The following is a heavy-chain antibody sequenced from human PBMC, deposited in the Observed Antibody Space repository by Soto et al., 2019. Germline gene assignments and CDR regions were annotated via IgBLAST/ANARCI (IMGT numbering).Heavy chain of an antibody. J-gene: IGHJ4*01. CDR3: ASWDHYGASNQYHFHQ. CDR1: GYTFTASG. CDR2: TSIYNGHT. V-gene: IGHV1-18*01. D-gene: IGHD4-17*01. Sequence: QVQLVQSGPEVQKPGASLKVSCKASGYTFTASGISWVRQAPGQGLEWMGWTSIYNGHTEYSPKFRGRVVMTTDTSAHTAYLELKSLRPDDAALYYCASWDHYGASNQYHFHQWRHGTLFTASS.